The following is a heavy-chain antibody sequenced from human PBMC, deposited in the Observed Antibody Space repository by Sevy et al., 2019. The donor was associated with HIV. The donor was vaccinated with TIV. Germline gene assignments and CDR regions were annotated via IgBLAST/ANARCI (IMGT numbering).Heavy chain of an antibody. CDR3: ARASHMITFGGVIVVDGIDY. CDR1: GFTFSKIA. Sequence: GGSLRLSCAASGFTFSKIAIHWVRHAPGKGLEWVSVISNDGSNKDYADSVKGRFTISRDNSKNMLYLQLNSLRVEDTAVYYCARASHMITFGGVIVVDGIDYWGQGTLVTVSS. CDR2: ISNDGSNK. V-gene: IGHV3-30-3*01. D-gene: IGHD3-16*02. J-gene: IGHJ4*02.